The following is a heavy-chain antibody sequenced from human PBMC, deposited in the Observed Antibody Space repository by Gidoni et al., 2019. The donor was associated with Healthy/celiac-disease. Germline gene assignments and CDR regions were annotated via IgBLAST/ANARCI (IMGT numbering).Heavy chain of an antibody. V-gene: IGHV3-9*01. CDR3: AKDIDIGGGNSASFDY. CDR2: ISWNSGSI. CDR1: GFTFDDYA. J-gene: IGHJ4*02. D-gene: IGHD2-21*02. Sequence: EVQLVESGGGLVQPGRSLRLSCAASGFTFDDYAMHWVRQAPGKGLEWVSGISWNSGSIGYADSVKGRFTISRDNAKNSLYLQMNSLRAEDTALYYCAKDIDIGGGNSASFDYWSQGTLVTVSS.